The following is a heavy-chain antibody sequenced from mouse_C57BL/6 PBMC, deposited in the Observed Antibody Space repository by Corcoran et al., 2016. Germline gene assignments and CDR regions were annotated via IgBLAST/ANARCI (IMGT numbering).Heavy chain of an antibody. CDR1: GYTFTTYG. CDR2: INTYSGVP. V-gene: IGHV9-3*01. D-gene: IGHD2-1*01. CDR3: ARNYGNYYFDY. Sequence: QIQLVQSGPELKKPGETVKISCKASGYTFTTYGMSWVKQAPGKGLKWMGWINTYSGVPTYADDFKGRFAFSLETSASTAYLQINNLKNEDTATYFCARNYGNYYFDYWGQGTTLTVSS. J-gene: IGHJ2*01.